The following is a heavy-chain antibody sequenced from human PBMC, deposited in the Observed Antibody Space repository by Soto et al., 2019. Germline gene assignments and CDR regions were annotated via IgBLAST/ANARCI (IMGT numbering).Heavy chain of an antibody. V-gene: IGHV4-4*02. CDR1: VDSINSSHW. D-gene: IGHD3-3*01. J-gene: IGHJ4*02. CDR2: ISHSGNA. Sequence: PSETLSLTCAVSVDSINSSHWWNWVRRPPGKGLEWIGQISHSGNANYNPSLTSRATISVDKSKNHFSLKLTSVTAADTAVYYCEARPFSSGDWTARRLDYWGQGTRVSVSS. CDR3: EARPFSSGDWTARRLDY.